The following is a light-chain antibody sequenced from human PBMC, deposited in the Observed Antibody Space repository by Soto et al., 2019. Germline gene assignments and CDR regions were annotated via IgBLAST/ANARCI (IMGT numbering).Light chain of an antibody. CDR1: QGVSGN. J-gene: IGKJ5*01. Sequence: EIVMTQSPATLSVSPGERATLSCRASQGVSGNLAWYQQKLGQAPRLLIYGASTRATGVPARFSGSGSGTEFTFTITRLQSEDFAVYYCQQYNNWPPTFGHGTRLEIK. CDR2: GAS. V-gene: IGKV3-15*01. CDR3: QQYNNWPPT.